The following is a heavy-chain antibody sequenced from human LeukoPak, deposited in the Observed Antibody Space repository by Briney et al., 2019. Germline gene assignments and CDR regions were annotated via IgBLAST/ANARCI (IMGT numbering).Heavy chain of an antibody. CDR1: GFTFRSHW. J-gene: IGHJ5*02. CDR3: ARDNSPGWFDP. CDR2: ISPDGCTT. V-gene: IGHV3-74*01. D-gene: IGHD2-21*01. Sequence: GASLRLSCAASGFTFRSHWMHWVRQAPGKGLVWVSRISPDGCTTAYVDSVKGRFTLSRDNAKNTVYLQMDSLRADDTALYYCARDNSPGWFDPWGQGTLVTVSS.